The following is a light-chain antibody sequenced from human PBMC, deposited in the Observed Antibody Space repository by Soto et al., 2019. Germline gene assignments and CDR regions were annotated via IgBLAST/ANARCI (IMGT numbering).Light chain of an antibody. J-gene: IGKJ1*01. CDR3: QQSYNTLPT. CDR1: QSISSY. V-gene: IGKV1-39*01. CDR2: DAS. Sequence: DIQMTQSPSSLSASVGDRVTITCRASQSISSYLNWYQQKPGKAPKLLIYDASTLQTGVPSRFSGSGSGTDFTLTISSLQPADFATYYCQQSYNTLPTFGQGTKGDIK.